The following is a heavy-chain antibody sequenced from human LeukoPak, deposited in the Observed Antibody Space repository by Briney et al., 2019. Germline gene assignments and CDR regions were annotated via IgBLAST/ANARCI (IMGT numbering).Heavy chain of an antibody. V-gene: IGHV3-21*01. CDR2: ISGSGGTT. J-gene: IGHJ3*02. CDR3: AREGAFDI. Sequence: PGGSLRLSCAASGFTFSSYSMNWVRQAPGKGLEWVSAISGSGGTTYYADSVKGRFTISRDNAKNTLYLQMNSLRAEDTAVYYCAREGAFDIWGQGTMVTVSS. CDR1: GFTFSSYS.